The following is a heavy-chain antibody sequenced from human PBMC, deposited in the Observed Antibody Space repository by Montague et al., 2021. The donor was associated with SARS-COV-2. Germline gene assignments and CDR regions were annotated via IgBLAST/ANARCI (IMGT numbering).Heavy chain of an antibody. CDR3: ARPLVRGVPKAFDI. CDR1: GGSITRNYY. D-gene: IGHD3-10*01. V-gene: IGHV4-39*01. Sequence: SETLSLTCTVSGGSITRNYYWGWLRQPPGTGLEWVGNIYYSGTTFINPSLESRVTISVDASKNQFSLNLTPVTAADTAVYYCARPLVRGVPKAFDIWGQGALVTVSS. J-gene: IGHJ3*02. CDR2: IYYSGTT.